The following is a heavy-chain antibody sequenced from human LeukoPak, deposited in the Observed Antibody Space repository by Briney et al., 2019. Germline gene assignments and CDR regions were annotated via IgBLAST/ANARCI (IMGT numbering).Heavy chain of an antibody. D-gene: IGHD3-3*01. Sequence: ASVKVSCEASGYTFTSYGISWVRQAPGQGLEWMGWISAYNGNTNYAQKLQGRVTMTTDTSTSTVYMELSSLRSEDTAVYYCAREAITIFGVVRTQTTYGPHRFDPWGQGTLVTVSS. V-gene: IGHV1-18*01. J-gene: IGHJ5*02. CDR2: ISAYNGNT. CDR1: GYTFTSYG. CDR3: AREAITIFGVVRTQTTYGPHRFDP.